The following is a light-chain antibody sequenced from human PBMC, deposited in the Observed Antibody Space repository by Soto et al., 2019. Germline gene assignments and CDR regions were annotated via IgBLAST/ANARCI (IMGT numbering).Light chain of an antibody. CDR2: RNN. Sequence: QSVLTQPPSASGTPGQRVTISCSGSSSNIGSNYVYWYQQLPGTAPTLLIYRNNQRPSGVPDRFSGSKSGTSASLAITGLPSEDEGDYYCAAWDVSLRGQVFGGGTKVTVL. CDR3: AAWDVSLRGQV. CDR1: SSNIGSNY. J-gene: IGLJ3*02. V-gene: IGLV1-47*01.